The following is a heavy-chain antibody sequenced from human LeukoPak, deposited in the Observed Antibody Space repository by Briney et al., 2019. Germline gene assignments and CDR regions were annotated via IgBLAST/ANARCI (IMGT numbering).Heavy chain of an antibody. D-gene: IGHD3-22*01. Sequence: PSETLSLTCTVSGYSISSGYYWGWIRQPPGKGLEWIGSIYHSGSTYYNPSLKSRVTISVDTSKTQFSLKLSSVTAADTAVYYCAFSRGWGYFDYWGQGTLVTVSS. CDR1: GYSISSGYY. V-gene: IGHV4-38-2*02. CDR2: IYHSGST. CDR3: AFSRGWGYFDY. J-gene: IGHJ4*02.